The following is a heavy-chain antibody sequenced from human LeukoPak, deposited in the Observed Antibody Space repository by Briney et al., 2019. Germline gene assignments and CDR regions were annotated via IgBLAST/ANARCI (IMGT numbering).Heavy chain of an antibody. CDR3: ARCKLFPPTSTIQQVDY. D-gene: IGHD2/OR15-2a*01. CDR1: GYTFTSYG. J-gene: IGHJ4*02. CDR2: ISAYNGNT. Sequence: ASVKVSCKASGYTFTSYGISWVRQAPGQGLEWMGWISAYNGNTNYAQKLQGRVTMTTDTSTSTAYMELRSLRSDDTAVYYCARCKLFPPTSTIQQVDYWGQGTLVTVSS. V-gene: IGHV1-18*01.